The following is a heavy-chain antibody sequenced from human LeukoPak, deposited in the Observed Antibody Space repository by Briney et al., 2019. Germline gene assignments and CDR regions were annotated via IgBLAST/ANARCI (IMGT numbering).Heavy chain of an antibody. Sequence: SETLSLTCTVSGGSISSYYWSWIRQSPGKGLEWIGYIYYSGSTNYNPSLKTRVTISVDTSKNQFSLKLSSVTAADTAVYYCARDMESGSTRGRAFNIWGQGTVVTVSS. D-gene: IGHD1-26*01. CDR1: GGSISSYY. J-gene: IGHJ3*02. CDR3: ARDMESGSTRGRAFNI. V-gene: IGHV4-59*01. CDR2: IYYSGST.